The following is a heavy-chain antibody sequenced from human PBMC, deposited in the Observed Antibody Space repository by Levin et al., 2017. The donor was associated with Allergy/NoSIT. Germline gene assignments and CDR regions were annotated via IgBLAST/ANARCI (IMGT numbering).Heavy chain of an antibody. Sequence: GESLKISCKASGYTFTDYDINWVRQATGQGLEWMGWMNPKTGNTGYAQRFQGRVTMTRDTSMSTAYMDLSSLRSEDTAVYYCVRVWAVFDKIYGVVHYNWFDPWGQGTLVTVSS. J-gene: IGHJ5*02. CDR3: VRVWAVFDKIYGVVHYNWFDP. CDR1: GYTFTDYD. D-gene: IGHD3-3*01. V-gene: IGHV1-8*01. CDR2: MNPKTGNT.